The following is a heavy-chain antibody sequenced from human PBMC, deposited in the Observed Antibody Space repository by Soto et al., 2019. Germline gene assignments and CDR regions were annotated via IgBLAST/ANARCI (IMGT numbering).Heavy chain of an antibody. V-gene: IGHV4-38-2*01. Sequence: ETLSLTCAVSGSSISSGYYWGWIRQPPGKGLEWIGNIYHSGSAYYNPSLKSRVTISVDTSKNQFSLKLSSVTAENTAVHYCALDCEGRGALDIWGQGTMVTVSS. CDR3: ALDCEGRGALDI. CDR2: IYHSGSA. D-gene: IGHD2-21*01. CDR1: GSSISSGYY. J-gene: IGHJ3*02.